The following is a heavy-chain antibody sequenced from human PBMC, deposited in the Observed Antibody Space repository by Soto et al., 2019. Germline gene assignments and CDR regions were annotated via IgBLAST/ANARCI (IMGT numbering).Heavy chain of an antibody. Sequence: QVQLVESGGGVVQPGSSLRVSCVGSGFTFRSYVIHWVRQAPGKGLEWVALTSYDGSNKYYDDSVRGRFTISRDNSRNTVDLPMDSLRHEDTALYYCARWGTTGGLDVWGQGTLVSVSS. CDR1: GFTFRSYV. CDR2: TSYDGSNK. CDR3: ARWGTTGGLDV. D-gene: IGHD3-16*01. J-gene: IGHJ1*01. V-gene: IGHV3-33*05.